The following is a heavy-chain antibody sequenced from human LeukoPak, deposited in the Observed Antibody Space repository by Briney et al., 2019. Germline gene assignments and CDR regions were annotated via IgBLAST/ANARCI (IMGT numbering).Heavy chain of an antibody. CDR2: IYYGGST. V-gene: IGHV4-39*07. J-gene: IGHJ4*02. CDR1: GGSISSNSDC. Sequence: SETLSLTCTVSGGSISSNSDCWGWIRQPPRKGLEWIGTIYYGGSTYYNPSCKSRVIISVDTSKYRFSLKLSSVTAADTAVYYCARDSALNVSGSYGFDYWGQGTLVTVSS. D-gene: IGHD1-26*01. CDR3: ARDSALNVSGSYGFDY.